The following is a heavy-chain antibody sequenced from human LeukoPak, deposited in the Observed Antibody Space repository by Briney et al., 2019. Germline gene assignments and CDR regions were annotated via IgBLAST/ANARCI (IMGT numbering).Heavy chain of an antibody. CDR2: ISAYNGNT. CDR3: ARDEYYYDSSGYYPYYYYGMDV. Sequence: ASVKVSCTASGYTFTSYGISWVRQAPGQGLEWMGWISAYNGNTNYAQKLQGRVTMTTDTSTSTAYMELRSLRSDDTAVYYCARDEYYYDSSGYYPYYYYGMDVRGQGTTVTVSS. V-gene: IGHV1-18*01. CDR1: GYTFTSYG. D-gene: IGHD3-22*01. J-gene: IGHJ6*02.